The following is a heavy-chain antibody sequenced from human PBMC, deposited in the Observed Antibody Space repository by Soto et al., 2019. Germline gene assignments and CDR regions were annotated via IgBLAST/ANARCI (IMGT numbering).Heavy chain of an antibody. D-gene: IGHD1-1*01. J-gene: IGHJ3*01. CDR1: GASLRREIYY. CDR3: ARMNALSDALDV. CDR2: VSYFGSS. Sequence: QVQLQESGPGLVEPSQTLSLSCSVSGASLRREIYYWNWIRQSPGKGLEWVGYVSYFGSSKYNPPLESRVTISLDASKNQFSLELTSVTAADRAVYYCARMNALSDALDVWGQGTLVNVSS. V-gene: IGHV4-61*01.